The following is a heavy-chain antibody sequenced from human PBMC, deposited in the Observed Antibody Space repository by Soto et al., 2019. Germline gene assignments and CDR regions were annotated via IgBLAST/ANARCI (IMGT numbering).Heavy chain of an antibody. CDR3: ARRRGTYNLDY. V-gene: IGHV3-74*03. Sequence: GGSLRLSCAASGFSLSPYWMHWVRQVPGRGLEWVARLSSDGFGAAYADSVKGRFFISRDNAKNSLYLQMNSLRAEDTAVYYCARRRGTYNLDYWGQGTLVTVSS. J-gene: IGHJ4*02. CDR2: LSSDGFGA. CDR1: GFSLSPYW. D-gene: IGHD1-26*01.